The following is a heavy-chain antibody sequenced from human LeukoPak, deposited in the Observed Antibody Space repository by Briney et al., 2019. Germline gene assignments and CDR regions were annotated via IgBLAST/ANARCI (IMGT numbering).Heavy chain of an antibody. CDR3: ARGYQLLRW. J-gene: IGHJ3*01. CDR2: MNPNSGNT. V-gene: IGHV1-8*01. Sequence: XTGXXLEWMGWMNPNSGNTGYAQKFQGRVTMTRNTSISTAYMELSSLRSEDTAVYYCARGYQLLRWWGQGTMVTVSS. D-gene: IGHD2-2*01.